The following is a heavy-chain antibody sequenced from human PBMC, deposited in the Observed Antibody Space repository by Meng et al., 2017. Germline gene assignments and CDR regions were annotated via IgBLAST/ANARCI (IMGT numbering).Heavy chain of an antibody. D-gene: IGHD6-19*01. CDR1: GQPFTSYG. J-gene: IGHJ4*02. V-gene: IGHV1-18*01. Sequence: VTLVQSVADVQRPGASLKGSCRASGQPFTSYGISWVRQAPGQGLEWMGWISAYNGNTNYAQKLQGRVTMTTDTSTSTAYMELRSLRSDDTAVYYCARAGIAVAGPDYWGQGTLVTVSS. CDR2: ISAYNGNT. CDR3: ARAGIAVAGPDY.